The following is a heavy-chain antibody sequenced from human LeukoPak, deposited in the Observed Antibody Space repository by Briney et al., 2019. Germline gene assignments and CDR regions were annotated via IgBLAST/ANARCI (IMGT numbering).Heavy chain of an antibody. D-gene: IGHD1-26*01. CDR1: GFTFSSYA. Sequence: QPGGSLRLSCAASGFTFSSYAMHWVRQAPGKGLEWVAVISYDRSNKYYADSVKGRFTISRDNSKNTLYLQMNSLRAEDTAVYYCARSDHSGSYPFDYWGQGTLVTVSS. J-gene: IGHJ4*02. CDR2: ISYDRSNK. V-gene: IGHV3-30-3*01. CDR3: ARSDHSGSYPFDY.